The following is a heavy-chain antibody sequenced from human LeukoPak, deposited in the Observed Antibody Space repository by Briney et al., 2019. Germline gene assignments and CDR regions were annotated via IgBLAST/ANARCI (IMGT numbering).Heavy chain of an antibody. D-gene: IGHD2-15*01. V-gene: IGHV1-8*01. J-gene: IGHJ4*02. CDR2: MNPNSGNT. CDR1: GYTFTSYD. CDR3: ARALRVGRYSADY. Sequence: GASVKVSCKASGYTFTSYDINWVRQATGQGLEWMGWMNPNSGNTGSAQRFQGRGTMTRNTSISTAYMELSSLRSEDTAVYYCARALRVGRYSADYWGQGTLVTVSS.